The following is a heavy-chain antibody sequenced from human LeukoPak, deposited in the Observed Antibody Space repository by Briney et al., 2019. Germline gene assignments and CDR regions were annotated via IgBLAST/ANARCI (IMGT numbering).Heavy chain of an antibody. CDR1: GFTFSSYD. CDR2: ISNSDGNT. V-gene: IGHV3-23*01. J-gene: IGHJ4*02. D-gene: IGHD1-1*01. Sequence: QTGGSLRLSCAASGFTFSSYDMSWVRQAPGKGLEWVSTISNSDGNTYYADSVKGRFTISRDNSKNTLYLQMNSLTAEDTAIYYCAKATGTLGNWGQGTLVTVSS. CDR3: AKATGTLGN.